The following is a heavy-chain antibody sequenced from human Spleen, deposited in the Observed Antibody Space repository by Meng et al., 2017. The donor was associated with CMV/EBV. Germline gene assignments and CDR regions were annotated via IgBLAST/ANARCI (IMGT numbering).Heavy chain of an antibody. V-gene: IGHV3-23*01. Sequence: VNFSNDAMGGVRQAPGKGREWVSGGGGSGDKTYYADSVEGRFAISRDNSKNTLYLQVNSLRVEDTAVYYCAKSHLPSGRIAGGRFDHWGQGTLVTVSS. CDR1: VNFSNDA. CDR3: AKSHLPSGRIAGGRFDH. J-gene: IGHJ4*02. D-gene: IGHD1-26*01. CDR2: GGGSGDKT.